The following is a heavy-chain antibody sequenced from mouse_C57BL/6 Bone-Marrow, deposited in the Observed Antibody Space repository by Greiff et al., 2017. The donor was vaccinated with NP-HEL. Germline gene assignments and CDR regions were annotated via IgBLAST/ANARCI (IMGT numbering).Heavy chain of an antibody. Sequence: QVQLKESGPELVKPGASVKISCKASGYAFSSSWMNWVKQRPGKGLEWIGRIYPGDGDTNYNGKFKGKATLTADKSSSTAYMQLSSLTSEDSAVYFCARSGSSGYVGAYWGQGTLVTVSA. V-gene: IGHV1-82*01. CDR1: GYAFSSSW. CDR2: IYPGDGDT. D-gene: IGHD3-2*02. CDR3: ARSGSSGYVGAY. J-gene: IGHJ3*01.